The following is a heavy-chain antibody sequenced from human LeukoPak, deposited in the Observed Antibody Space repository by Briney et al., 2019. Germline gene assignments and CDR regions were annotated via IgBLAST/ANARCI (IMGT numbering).Heavy chain of an antibody. V-gene: IGHV4-61*02. CDR3: ARQCSGGSCYWWRYFDY. CDR2: IYTSGST. Sequence: SETLSLTCTVSGGSISSGSYYWSWIRQPAGKGLEWIGRIYTSGSTNYNPSLKSRVTISVDTSKNQFSLKLSSVTAADTAVYYCARQCSGGSCYWWRYFDYWGQGTLVTVSS. J-gene: IGHJ4*02. CDR1: GGSISSGSYY. D-gene: IGHD2-15*01.